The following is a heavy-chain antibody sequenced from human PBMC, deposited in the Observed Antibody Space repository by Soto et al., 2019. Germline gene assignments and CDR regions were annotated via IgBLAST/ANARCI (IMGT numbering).Heavy chain of an antibody. CDR3: ARHYASFDHYESSPPGAFDI. J-gene: IGHJ3*02. V-gene: IGHV4-39*01. CDR2: IYYSGST. CDR1: GGSISSSSYY. D-gene: IGHD3-22*01. Sequence: QLQLQESGPGLVKPSETLSLTCTVSGGSISSSSYYWGWIRQPPGKGLEWIGSIYYSGSTYYNPSLKSRVTIYVDTSQNQFSLKLSSVNAEDTAVYYCARHYASFDHYESSPPGAFDIWGQGTMVTVSS.